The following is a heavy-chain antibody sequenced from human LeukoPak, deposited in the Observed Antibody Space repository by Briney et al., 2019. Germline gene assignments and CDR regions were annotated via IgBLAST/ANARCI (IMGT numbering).Heavy chain of an antibody. J-gene: IGHJ4*02. V-gene: IGHV3-20*04. CDR1: GFSFDDYD. CDR2: INWNGGST. Sequence: GGSLRLPCAASGFSFDDYDMSWVRQAPGKGLEWVSGINWNGGSTGYADSVKGRFTISRDNAKNSLYLQMSSLRAEDTALYYCAREEGGYFDYWGQGTLVTVSS. CDR3: AREEGGYFDY. D-gene: IGHD3-16*01.